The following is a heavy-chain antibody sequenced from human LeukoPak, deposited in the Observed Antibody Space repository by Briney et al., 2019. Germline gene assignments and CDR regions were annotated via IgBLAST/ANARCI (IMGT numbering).Heavy chain of an antibody. CDR3: ARVGKASGVVVAATIDY. CDR1: GYTFTSYG. D-gene: IGHD2-15*01. J-gene: IGHJ4*02. V-gene: IGHV1-18*01. CDR2: ISAYNGNT. Sequence: ASVKVSCKASGYTFTSYGISWVRQAPGQGLEWMGWISAYNGNTNYAQKLQGGVTMTTDTSTSTAYMELRSLRSDDTAVYYCARVGKASGVVVAATIDYWGQGTLVTVSS.